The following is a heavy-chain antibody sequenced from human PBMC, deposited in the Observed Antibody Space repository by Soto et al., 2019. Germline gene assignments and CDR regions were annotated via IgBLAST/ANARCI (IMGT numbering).Heavy chain of an antibody. CDR2: ISSSSSYI. D-gene: IGHD6-13*01. Sequence: GESLKISCAASGFTFSSYSMNWVRQAPGKGLEWVSSISSSSSYIYYADSVKGRFTISRDNAKNSLYLQMNSLRAEDTAVYYCARVRDRGRVDSSSWIDAFDIWGQGTMVTVSS. V-gene: IGHV3-21*01. CDR1: GFTFSSYS. CDR3: ARVRDRGRVDSSSWIDAFDI. J-gene: IGHJ3*02.